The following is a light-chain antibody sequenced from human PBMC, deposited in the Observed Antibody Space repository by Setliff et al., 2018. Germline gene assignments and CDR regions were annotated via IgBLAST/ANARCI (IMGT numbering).Light chain of an antibody. Sequence: EIVLTQSPGTLSLSPGERATLSCRASQSVSSAYFAWYQQRPGQAPRLLFYAASSRATGIPDRFSGGGSGTDFTLTISRLEPADFAVYYCQQYGSSPTTFGQGTK. V-gene: IGKV3-20*01. CDR3: QQYGSSPTT. J-gene: IGKJ1*01. CDR1: QSVSSAY. CDR2: AAS.